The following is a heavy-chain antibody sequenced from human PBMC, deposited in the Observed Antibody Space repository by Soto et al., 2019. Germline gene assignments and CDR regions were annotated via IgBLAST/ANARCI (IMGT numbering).Heavy chain of an antibody. CDR1: GSSLGTGGVD. D-gene: IGHD3-9*01. Sequence: QIPLEQAAPTPVLPKHALTLSGICTGSSLGTGGVDVDWIRQPPGKALEWLALIYWNDDKLYSPSLKTRLTVTTDTSKNKVLLTMTNVDPVDTATYYCADKLRYLDTLDVLGRGTTVTVSS. V-gene: IGHV2-5*01. CDR2: IYWNDDK. CDR3: ADKLRYLDTLDV. J-gene: IGHJ6*01.